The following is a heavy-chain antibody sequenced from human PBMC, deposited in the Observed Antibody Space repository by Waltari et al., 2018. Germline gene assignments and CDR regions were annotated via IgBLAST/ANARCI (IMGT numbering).Heavy chain of an antibody. J-gene: IGHJ3*01. V-gene: IGHV3-23*04. CDR2: ISGSGADT. CDR1: GLRFSLYG. D-gene: IGHD1-26*01. CDR3: AKDPPGSYYEGFDE. Sequence: EANLAESGGGLVQPGGSLRLSCTASGLRFSLYGMSWVRQAPGKRLGWVSAISGSGADTFYADSVNDRFVISRDNSKNTVFLEMNSLRAEDTALYYCAKDPPGSYYEGFDEWGQGTMVTVSS.